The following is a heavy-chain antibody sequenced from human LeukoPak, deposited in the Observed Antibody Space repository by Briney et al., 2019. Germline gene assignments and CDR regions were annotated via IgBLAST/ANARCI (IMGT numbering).Heavy chain of an antibody. J-gene: IGHJ4*02. V-gene: IGHV4-38-2*02. CDR1: GYSISSGYY. CDR3: ARDWTAAAGSLFNY. Sequence: SETLSLTCTVSGYSISSGYYWGWIRQPPGKGLEWIGSIYHSGSTYYNPSLKSRVTISVDTSKNQFSLKLSSVTAADTAVYYCARDWTAAAGSLFNYWGQGTLVTVSS. D-gene: IGHD6-13*01. CDR2: IYHSGST.